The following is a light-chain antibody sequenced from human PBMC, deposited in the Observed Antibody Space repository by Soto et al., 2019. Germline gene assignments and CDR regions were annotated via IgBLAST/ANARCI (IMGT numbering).Light chain of an antibody. CDR1: SSNIGSNT. CDR3: AAWDDRLNYV. V-gene: IGLV1-44*01. Sequence: QSVLTEPPSTSGTTGQRVPISCSGSSSNIGSNTVNWYQQFPGTAPKLLIYSSNLRPSGVPDRFSGSKSGTSASLAISGLQSEDEADYYCAAWDDRLNYVSGTGTKVTVL. J-gene: IGLJ1*01. CDR2: SSN.